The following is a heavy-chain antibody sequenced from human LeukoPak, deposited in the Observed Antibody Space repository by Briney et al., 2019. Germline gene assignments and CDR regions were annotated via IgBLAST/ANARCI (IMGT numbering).Heavy chain of an antibody. CDR1: GFTFSSYS. V-gene: IGHV3-21*01. CDR3: ARALDGYDFWSDYVY. J-gene: IGHJ4*02. Sequence: GGSLRLSCAASGFTFSSYSMNWVRQAPGKGLEWVSSISSSSSYIYYADSVKGRFTISRDNAKNSLYLQMNSLRAEDTAVYYCARALDGYDFWSDYVYWGQGTLVTVSS. D-gene: IGHD3-3*01. CDR2: ISSSSSYI.